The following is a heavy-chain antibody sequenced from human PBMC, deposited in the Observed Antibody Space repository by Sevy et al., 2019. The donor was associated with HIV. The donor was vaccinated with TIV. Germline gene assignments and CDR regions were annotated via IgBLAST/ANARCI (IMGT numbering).Heavy chain of an antibody. CDR2: INHSGST. V-gene: IGHV4-34*01. CDR1: SGSFSAYY. Sequence: SETLSLTCAVYSGSFSAYYWSWIRQPPGKGLEWIGEINHSGSTNYNPSLKSRVTISLHTSKIQFSLKLTSVTAADTAVYYCASGVTVTTVPYYFDYWGQGTLVTVSS. CDR3: ASGVTVTTVPYYFDY. J-gene: IGHJ4*02. D-gene: IGHD4-4*01.